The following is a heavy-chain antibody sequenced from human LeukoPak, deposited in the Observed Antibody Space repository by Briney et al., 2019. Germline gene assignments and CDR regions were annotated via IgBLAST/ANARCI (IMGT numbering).Heavy chain of an antibody. CDR2: IYYSGST. J-gene: IGHJ4*02. Sequence: SETLSLTCTVSGGSISSSSYYWGWLRQPPGKGLEWIGSIYYSGSTYYNPSLKSRVTISVDTSKNQFSLKLSSVTAADTAVYYCAVGIAAADSYYFDYWGQGTLVTVSS. D-gene: IGHD6-13*01. CDR1: GGSISSSSYY. CDR3: AVGIAAADSYYFDY. V-gene: IGHV4-39*07.